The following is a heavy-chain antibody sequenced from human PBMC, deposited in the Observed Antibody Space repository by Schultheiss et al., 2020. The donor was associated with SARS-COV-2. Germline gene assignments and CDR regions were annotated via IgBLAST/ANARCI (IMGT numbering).Heavy chain of an antibody. CDR1: GYTFTSYG. CDR3: ARAVQQVAAFDI. D-gene: IGHD6-13*01. V-gene: IGHV1-18*01. CDR2: ISAYNGNT. J-gene: IGHJ3*02. Sequence: ASVKVSCKASGYTFTSYGISWVRQAPGQGLEWMGWISAYNGNTNYAQKFEGRVTMTRDTSTSTVYMELSSLRSEDTAVYYCARAVQQVAAFDIWGQGTMVTVSS.